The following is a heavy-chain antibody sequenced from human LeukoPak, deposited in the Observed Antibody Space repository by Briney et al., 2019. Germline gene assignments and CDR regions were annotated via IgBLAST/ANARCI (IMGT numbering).Heavy chain of an antibody. V-gene: IGHV3-49*03. Sequence: GGSLRLSCAASGFTFSSYAMSWFRQAPGKGLEWVGFIRSKAYGGTTEYAASVKGRFTISRDDSKSIAYLQMNSLKTEDTAVYYCTRGRKATHLQWLSYFYYYYGMDVWGQGTTVTVSS. D-gene: IGHD6-19*01. CDR3: TRGRKATHLQWLSYFYYYYGMDV. CDR1: GFTFSSYA. CDR2: IRSKAYGGTT. J-gene: IGHJ6*02.